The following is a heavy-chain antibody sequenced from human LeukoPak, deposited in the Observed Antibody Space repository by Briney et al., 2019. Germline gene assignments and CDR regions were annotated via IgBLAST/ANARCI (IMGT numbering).Heavy chain of an antibody. CDR3: ARVSLVILTGTNEFDY. J-gene: IGHJ4*02. D-gene: IGHD3-9*01. V-gene: IGHV1-2*02. CDR1: GYTFTGYY. Sequence: ASVKVSCKASGYTFTGYYMHWVRQAPGQGLEWMGWINPNSGGTNYAQKFQGRVTMTRDTSISTAYMELSRLRSDDTAVYYCARVSLVILTGTNEFDYWGQGTLVTVSS. CDR2: INPNSGGT.